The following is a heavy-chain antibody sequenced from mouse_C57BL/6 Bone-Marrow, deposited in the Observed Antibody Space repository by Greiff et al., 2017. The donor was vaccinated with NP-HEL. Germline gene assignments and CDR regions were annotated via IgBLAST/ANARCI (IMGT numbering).Heavy chain of an antibody. CDR1: GYTFTSYW. D-gene: IGHD1-1*01. CDR2: IHPNSGST. Sequence: QVQLQQPGAELVKPGASVKLSCKASGYTFTSYWMHWVKQRPGQGLEWIGMIHPNSGSTNYNEKFKSKATLTVDKSSSTAYMQLSSLTSEDSAVYYCAREGDLLLRRAGFAYWGQGTLVTVAA. J-gene: IGHJ3*01. V-gene: IGHV1-64*01. CDR3: AREGDLLLRRAGFAY.